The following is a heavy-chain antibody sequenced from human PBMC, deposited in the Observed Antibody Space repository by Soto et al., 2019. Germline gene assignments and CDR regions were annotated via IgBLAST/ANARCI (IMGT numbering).Heavy chain of an antibody. CDR1: GVSVSSTSAA. CDR2: TYYRSKWYS. J-gene: IGHJ4*02. D-gene: IGHD6-19*01. Sequence: SQPLSLTSAISGVSVSSTSAACSCIRQSPSRGLEWLGRTYYRSKWYSDYAVSVKSRITINPDTSKNQYSLQLNSVTPEDTAVYYCARGSYYSGWVWGQGTLVTVSS. CDR3: ARGSYYSGWV. V-gene: IGHV6-1*01.